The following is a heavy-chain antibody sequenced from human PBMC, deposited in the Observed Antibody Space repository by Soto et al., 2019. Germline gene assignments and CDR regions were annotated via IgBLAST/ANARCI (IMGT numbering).Heavy chain of an antibody. CDR3: ARFCGGDCHNGMEV. D-gene: IGHD2-21*02. Sequence: QVQLQEAGPGLVKPSQTLSLTCTVSGGSISSGGYYLSWIRQHPGKGLEWIGYIYYSGSTYYNPTIKSRVPISVVTSKQQFCLKLRSVSAADRAVYHCARFCGGDCHNGMEVWGQGTTVTVSS. V-gene: IGHV4-31*03. J-gene: IGHJ6*02. CDR2: IYYSGST. CDR1: GGSISSGGYY.